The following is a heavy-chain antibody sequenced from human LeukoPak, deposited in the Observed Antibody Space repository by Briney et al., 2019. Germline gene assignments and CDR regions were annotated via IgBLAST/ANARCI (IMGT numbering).Heavy chain of an antibody. J-gene: IGHJ6*02. Sequence: PSETLSLTCTVSGGSISSSSYYWGWIRQPPGKGLEWIGSIYYSGSTYYNPSLKSRVTISVDTSKNRFSLKLSSVTAADTAVYYCARESDTAMVTDYYYYGMDVWGQGTTVTVSS. CDR2: IYYSGST. CDR3: ARESDTAMVTDYYYYGMDV. CDR1: GGSISSSSYY. D-gene: IGHD5-18*01. V-gene: IGHV4-39*01.